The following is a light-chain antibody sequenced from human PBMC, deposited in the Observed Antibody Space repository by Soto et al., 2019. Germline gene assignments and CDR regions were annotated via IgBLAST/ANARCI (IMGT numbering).Light chain of an antibody. V-gene: IGKV3-20*01. J-gene: IGKJ2*01. CDR2: AAS. CDR1: QSVNSNY. Sequence: EIVLTQSPGTLSLSPGERATLSCRASQSVNSNYLGWYQKKPAQAPRLLIYAASSRATGVPDRFSGSGSGTDFTLTISRLEPEDFAVYYCQQYGTSPYTFRQGNKREIK. CDR3: QQYGTSPYT.